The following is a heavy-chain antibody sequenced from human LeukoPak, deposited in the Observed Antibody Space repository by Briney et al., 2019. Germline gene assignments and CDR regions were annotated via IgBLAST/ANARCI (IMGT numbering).Heavy chain of an antibody. V-gene: IGHV3-33*08. CDR2: IWNDGSQK. Sequence: GGSLRLSCAASGLTFNSYGMHWVRQAPGKGLEWVAVIWNDGSQKYYADSVKGRFTISRDNSKNTLYLQMNSLRAEDTAVYYCARDKGPYYFDQWGQGTLLTVSS. CDR1: GLTFNSYG. J-gene: IGHJ4*02. CDR3: ARDKGPYYFDQ.